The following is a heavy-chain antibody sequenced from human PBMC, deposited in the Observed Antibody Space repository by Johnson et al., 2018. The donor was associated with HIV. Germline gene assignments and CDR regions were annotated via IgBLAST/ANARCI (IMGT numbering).Heavy chain of an antibody. J-gene: IGHJ3*01. D-gene: IGHD1-26*01. Sequence: VQLVESGGGLIQPGGSLRLSCAASGFTVSSNYMSWVRQAPGKGLEWVSVIGTAGDTYYPGSVKGRFTISRENAKNSLYLQMNSLRAEDTAVYYCARGREDAWGQGTMVTVSS. V-gene: IGHV3-53*01. CDR2: IGTAGDT. CDR3: ARGREDA. CDR1: GFTVSSNY.